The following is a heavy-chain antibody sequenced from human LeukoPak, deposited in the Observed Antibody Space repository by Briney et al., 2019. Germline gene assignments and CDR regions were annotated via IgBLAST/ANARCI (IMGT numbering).Heavy chain of an antibody. Sequence: GGSLTLSCAASGFTFSSYSMNWVRQAPGKGLEWVSSISSSSSYIYYADSVKGRFTISRDNAKNSLYLQMNRLRAEDTAVYYCARDDGSSWHNAFDIWGQGTMVTVSS. J-gene: IGHJ3*02. CDR1: GFTFSSYS. V-gene: IGHV3-21*01. CDR3: ARDDGSSWHNAFDI. D-gene: IGHD6-13*01. CDR2: ISSSSSYI.